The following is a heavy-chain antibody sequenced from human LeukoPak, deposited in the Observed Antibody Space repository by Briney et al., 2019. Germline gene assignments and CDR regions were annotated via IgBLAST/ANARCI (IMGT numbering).Heavy chain of an antibody. CDR2: IKQDGSEK. V-gene: IGHV3-7*01. Sequence: TGGSLRLSCAASGFTFSSYWMSWVRQAPGKGLEGVANIKQDGSEKYYVDSVKGRFTISRDNAKNTLYLQMNSLRAEDTAVYYCATFSPDPSITYYYDSSGYIFDYWGQGTLVTVSS. CDR3: ATFSPDPSITYYYDSSGYIFDY. J-gene: IGHJ4*02. CDR1: GFTFSSYW. D-gene: IGHD3-22*01.